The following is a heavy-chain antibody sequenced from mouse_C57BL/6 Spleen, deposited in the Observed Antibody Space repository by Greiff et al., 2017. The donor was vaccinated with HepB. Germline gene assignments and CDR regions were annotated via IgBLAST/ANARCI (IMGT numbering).Heavy chain of an antibody. D-gene: IGHD2-2*01. Sequence: VQLQQSGTELVKPGASVKLSCKASGYTFTSYWMHWVKPRPGQGLEWIGNINPSNGGTNYNEKFKSKATLTVDKSSSTAYLHLSSLTSEDSAVYYCARGGGYDVRAAMDYWGQGTSVTVSS. CDR2: INPSNGGT. CDR1: GYTFTSYW. J-gene: IGHJ4*01. V-gene: IGHV1-53*01. CDR3: ARGGGYDVRAAMDY.